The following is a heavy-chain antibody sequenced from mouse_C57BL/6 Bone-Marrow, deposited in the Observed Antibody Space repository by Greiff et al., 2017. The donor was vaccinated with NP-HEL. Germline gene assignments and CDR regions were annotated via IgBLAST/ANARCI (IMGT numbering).Heavy chain of an antibody. CDR2: IRLKSDNYAT. CDR3: TGSGTGFAY. CDR1: GFTFSNYW. J-gene: IGHJ3*01. Sequence: EVKLMESGGGLVQPGGSMKLSCVASGFTFSNYWMNWVRQSPEKGLEWVAQIRLKSDNYATHYAESVKGRFTISRDDSKSSVYLQMNNLRAEDTGIYYCTGSGTGFAYWGQGTLVTVSA. D-gene: IGHD4-1*01. V-gene: IGHV6-3*01.